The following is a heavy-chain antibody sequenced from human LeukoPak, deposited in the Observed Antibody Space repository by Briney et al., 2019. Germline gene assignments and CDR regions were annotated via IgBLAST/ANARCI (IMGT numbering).Heavy chain of an antibody. CDR1: GGFLGGYY. J-gene: IGHJ4*02. CDR3: ARGWGSGLFAY. CDR2: INHSGST. Sequence: SETLSLTCAVYGGFLGGYYWSWIRQPPGKGLEWIGEINHSGSTNYNPSLKSRVPISVDTSKNQFSLKLSSVTAADTAVYYCARGWGSGLFAYWGQGTLVTVSS. V-gene: IGHV4-34*01. D-gene: IGHD7-27*01.